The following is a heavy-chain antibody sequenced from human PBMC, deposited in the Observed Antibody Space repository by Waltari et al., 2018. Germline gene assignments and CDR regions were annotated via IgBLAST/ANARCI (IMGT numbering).Heavy chain of an antibody. CDR3: AKDPGYADYYFDY. CDR1: GFSCNTYG. V-gene: IGHV3-30*02. J-gene: IGHJ4*02. D-gene: IGHD4-17*01. CDR2: IRYDGTNK. Sequence: QVQLVESGGGVVQPGGSLRLSCAATGFSCNTYGMHWVRQAPGKGLEWVAFIRYDGTNKYYTDSVKGRFTISRDNSKNTLYLQMNSLRAEDTALYYCAKDPGYADYYFDYWGQGTLVTVSS.